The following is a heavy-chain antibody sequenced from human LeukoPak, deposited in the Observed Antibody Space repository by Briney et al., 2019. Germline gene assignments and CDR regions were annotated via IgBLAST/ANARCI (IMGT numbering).Heavy chain of an antibody. Sequence: SETLSLTCAVYGGSFSGYYWSWIRQPPGKGLEWIGEINHSGSTNYNPSLKSRVTISVDTSKNQFSLKLNSVTAADTAVYYCARRPYCSSTSCYYVAGYYYYGMDVWGQGTTVTVSS. J-gene: IGHJ6*02. V-gene: IGHV4-34*01. D-gene: IGHD2-2*01. CDR2: INHSGST. CDR3: ARRPYCSSTSCYYVAGYYYYGMDV. CDR1: GGSFSGYY.